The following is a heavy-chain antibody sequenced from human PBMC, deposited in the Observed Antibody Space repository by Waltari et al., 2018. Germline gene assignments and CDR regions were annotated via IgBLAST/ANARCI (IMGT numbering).Heavy chain of an antibody. CDR3: ARDTPAPRITGATSVDY. J-gene: IGHJ4*02. CDR1: GYSISSGSS. D-gene: IGHD1-20*01. Sequence: QVQLQESGPGLVKPSATLSLTCAVSGYSISSGSSWGWIRQPPGKGLEWIGSIYHSGSTFYNPSLKSRVTISVDTSKNQFSLKLSSVTAADTAVYYCARDTPAPRITGATSVDYWGQGTLVTVSS. V-gene: IGHV4-38-2*02. CDR2: IYHSGST.